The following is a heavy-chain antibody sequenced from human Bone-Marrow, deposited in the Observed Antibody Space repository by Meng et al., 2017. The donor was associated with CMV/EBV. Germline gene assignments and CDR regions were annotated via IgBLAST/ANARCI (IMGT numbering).Heavy chain of an antibody. V-gene: IGHV1-18*01. J-gene: IGHJ6*02. CDR1: GYTFTSYG. CDR2: ISAYSGNT. D-gene: IGHD3-9*01. CDR3: ARLRYFDWSTHYYYGMDV. Sequence: ASVKVSCKASGYTFTSYGISWVRQAPGQGLEWMGWISAYSGNTNYAQKLQGRVTMTTDTSTSTAYMELRSLRSDDTAVYYCARLRYFDWSTHYYYGMDVWGQGTTVAFSS.